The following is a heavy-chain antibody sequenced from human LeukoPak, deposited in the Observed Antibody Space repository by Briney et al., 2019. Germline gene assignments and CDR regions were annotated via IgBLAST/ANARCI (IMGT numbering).Heavy chain of an antibody. Sequence: PGGSLTLSCAASGFTFSTYGMSWVRQAPGKGLVWVSGISGSGSSTDYADSVKGRFTISRDNSKNTLYLQMNSLRAEDTAVYYCAKTRYYYDSSGYGDWGQGTLVTVSS. CDR3: AKTRYYYDSSGYGD. CDR2: ISGSGSST. J-gene: IGHJ4*02. V-gene: IGHV3-23*01. D-gene: IGHD3-22*01. CDR1: GFTFSTYG.